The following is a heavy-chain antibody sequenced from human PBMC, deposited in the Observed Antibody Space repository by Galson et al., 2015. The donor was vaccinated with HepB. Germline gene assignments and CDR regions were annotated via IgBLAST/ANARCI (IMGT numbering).Heavy chain of an antibody. CDR3: AETGRALGMDV. CDR1: GFTFSNYE. D-gene: IGHD2-15*01. V-gene: IGHV3-48*03. J-gene: IGHJ6*02. CDR2: ISSSGSTI. Sequence: SLRLSCAASGFTFSNYEMNWVRQAPGKGLEWVSYISSSGSTIYYADSVKGRFTISRDNAKNSLYLQMNSLRAEDTAVYYCAETGRALGMDVWGQGTTVTVSS.